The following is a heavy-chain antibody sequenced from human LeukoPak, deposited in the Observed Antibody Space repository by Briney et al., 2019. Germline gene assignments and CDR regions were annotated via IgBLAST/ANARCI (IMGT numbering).Heavy chain of an antibody. V-gene: IGHV3-21*01. Sequence: GGSLRLSCAASGFTFSSYSMNWVRQAPGKGLEWVSSISSSSSYIYYADSVKGRFTISRDNAKNSLYLQMNSLRAEDTAVYYCARDPQLPGTFDYWGQGTLVTVSS. CDR2: ISSSSSYI. CDR1: GFTFSSYS. CDR3: ARDPQLPGTFDY. D-gene: IGHD1-7*01. J-gene: IGHJ4*02.